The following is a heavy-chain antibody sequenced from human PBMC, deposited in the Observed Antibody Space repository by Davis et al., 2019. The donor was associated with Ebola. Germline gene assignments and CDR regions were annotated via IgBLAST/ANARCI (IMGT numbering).Heavy chain of an antibody. D-gene: IGHD4-17*01. V-gene: IGHV3-73*01. J-gene: IGHJ4*02. CDR1: GFTFSGSA. CDR2: IRSKANSCAT. CDR3: TLTVTNFDY. Sequence: GGSLRLSCAASGFTFSGSAMHWVRQASGKGLEWVGRIRSKANSCATAYAASVKGRFTISRDDSKNTAYLQMNSLKTEDTAVYYCTLTVTNFDYWGQGTLVTVSS.